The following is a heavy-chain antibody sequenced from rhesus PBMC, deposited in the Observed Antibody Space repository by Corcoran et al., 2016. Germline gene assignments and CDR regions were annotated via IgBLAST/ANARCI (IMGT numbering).Heavy chain of an antibody. CDR2: VYGSGGNT. CDR1: GGSISSTNW. D-gene: IGHD1-26*01. CDR3: ARGNYVNALDS. Sequence: QVLLQESGPTVVVPSATLSLTCTVSGGSISSTNWWTWIRQSPGAGLEWIGGVYGSGGNTEYNTSLKSRVTISKDPSRNQFSLKITSVTAADTAVFYCARGNYVNALDSWGQGVVVTVS. V-gene: IGHV4-93*01. J-gene: IGHJ6*01.